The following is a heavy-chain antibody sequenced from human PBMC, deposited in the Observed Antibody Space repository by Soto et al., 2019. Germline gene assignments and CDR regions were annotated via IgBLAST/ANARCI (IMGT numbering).Heavy chain of an antibody. D-gene: IGHD4-17*01. V-gene: IGHV1-3*01. CDR1: GYTFTSYA. CDR3: ARGAMTTKRFFDY. J-gene: IGHJ4*02. CDR2: INAGNGNT. Sequence: VASVKVSCKASGYTFTSYAMHWVRQAPGQRLEWMGWINAGNGNTKYSQKFQGRVTITRDTSASTAYMELSSLRSEDTAVYYCARGAMTTKRFFDYWGQGTLVTVSS.